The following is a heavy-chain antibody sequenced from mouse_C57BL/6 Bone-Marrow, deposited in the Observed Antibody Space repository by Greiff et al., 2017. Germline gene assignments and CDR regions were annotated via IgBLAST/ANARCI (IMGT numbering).Heavy chain of an antibody. D-gene: IGHD3-2*02. CDR3: ARTAQATLYAMDY. V-gene: IGHV14-3*01. CDR1: GFNIKNTY. J-gene: IGHJ4*01. Sequence: EVQLVESVAELVRPGASVKLSCTASGFNIKNTYMHWVKQRPEQGLEWIGRIDPANGNTKYAPKFQGKATITADTSSNTAYLQLSSLTSEDTAIYYCARTAQATLYAMDYWGQGTSVTVSS. CDR2: IDPANGNT.